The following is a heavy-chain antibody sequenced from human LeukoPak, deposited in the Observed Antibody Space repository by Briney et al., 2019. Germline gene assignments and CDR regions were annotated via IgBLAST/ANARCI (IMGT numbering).Heavy chain of an antibody. CDR3: ARDWGIVVVPAAPT. J-gene: IGHJ5*02. V-gene: IGHV3-48*04. CDR2: ISSSSSTI. CDR1: GFTFSSYG. Sequence: GGSLRLSCATFGFTFSSYGMTWVRQAPGKGLEWVSYISSSSSTIYYADSVKRRFTISRDSAKNSLYLQMNSLRAEDTAVYSCARDWGIVVVPAAPTWGQGTLVTVSS. D-gene: IGHD2-2*01.